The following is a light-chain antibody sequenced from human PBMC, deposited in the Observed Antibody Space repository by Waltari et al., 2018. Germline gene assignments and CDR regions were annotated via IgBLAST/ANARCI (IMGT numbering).Light chain of an antibody. CDR1: SSDIGAYNY. J-gene: IGLJ2*01. CDR2: DVS. CDR3: SSYVGTLV. Sequence: QSALTQPRSVSGSPGQSVTISCTGSSSDIGAYNYVSWYQQHPGKAPKLMIYDVSERPSGVPERLSGSKSGNTASLTISGLQAEDEADYHCSSYVGTLVFGGGTKLTVL. V-gene: IGLV2-11*01.